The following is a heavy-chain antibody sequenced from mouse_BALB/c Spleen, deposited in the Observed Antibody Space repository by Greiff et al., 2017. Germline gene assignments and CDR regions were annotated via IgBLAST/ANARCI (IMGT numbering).Heavy chain of an antibody. CDR3: ARDITTATNCYFDY. CDR2: IWAGGST. V-gene: IGHV2-9*02. J-gene: IGHJ2*01. Sequence: VKLMESGPGLVAPSQSLSITCTVSGFSLTSYGVHWVRQPPGKGLEWLGVIWAGGSTNYNSALMSRLSISKDNSKSQVFLKMNSLQTDDTAMYYCARDITTATNCYFDYWGQGTTLTVSS. D-gene: IGHD1-2*01. CDR1: GFSLTSYG.